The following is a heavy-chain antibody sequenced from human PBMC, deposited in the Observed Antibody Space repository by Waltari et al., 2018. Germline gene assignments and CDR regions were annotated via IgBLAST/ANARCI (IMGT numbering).Heavy chain of an antibody. CDR2: IKRKTDYETT. CDR1: EIAFSTAW. CDR3: TTVYYGSGNYYNAEV. J-gene: IGHJ4*02. Sequence: EVQLVESGGGLVNPGGSLRLSCAASEIAFSTAWISWVRQAPGKGLEWVARIKRKTDYETTDYAAPVRGRFTISRDDSKNTLYLQMNSLKSEDAAMYYCTTVYYGSGNYYNAEVWGQGTLVTVSS. D-gene: IGHD3-10*01. V-gene: IGHV3-15*01.